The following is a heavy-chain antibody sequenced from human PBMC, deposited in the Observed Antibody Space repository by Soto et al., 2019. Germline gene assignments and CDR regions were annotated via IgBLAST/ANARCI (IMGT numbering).Heavy chain of an antibody. D-gene: IGHD5-12*01. CDR1: GFTFSNFA. CDR3: AEGGFYDGFDY. CDR2: IVDSGGNT. J-gene: IGHJ4*01. V-gene: IGHV3-23*01. Sequence: EVQLLESGGGLVQPGGSLRLSCAASGFTFSNFAMTWVRQAPGKGLEWVSTIVDSGGNTYYAASVKGRFTISRDNSKNTLFLQMNSLRVEDTAVYYCAEGGFYDGFDYWGHGTLVTVSS.